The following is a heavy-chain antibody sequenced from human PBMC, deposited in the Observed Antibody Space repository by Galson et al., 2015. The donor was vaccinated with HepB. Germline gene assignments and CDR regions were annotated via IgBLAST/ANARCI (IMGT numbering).Heavy chain of an antibody. Sequence: SVKVSCKASGYTFTSYYMHWVRQAPGQGLEWMGRINPNSGGTNYAQKFQGRVTMTRDTSISTAYMELSRLRSDDTVVYYCARESLPIRGYSYGAPHDAFDIWGQGTMVTVSS. V-gene: IGHV1-2*05. D-gene: IGHD5-18*01. CDR1: GYTFTSYY. CDR2: INPNSGGT. J-gene: IGHJ3*02. CDR3: ARESLPIRGYSYGAPHDAFDI.